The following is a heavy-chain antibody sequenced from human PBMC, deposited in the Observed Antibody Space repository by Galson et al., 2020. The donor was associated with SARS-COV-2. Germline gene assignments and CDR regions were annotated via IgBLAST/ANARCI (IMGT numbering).Heavy chain of an antibody. CDR3: GSGSDFVWDY. Sequence: SATLSLTCDVTGVSTRSNYWWGWVRQPPGKGLEWIGEIFHSGITNYNPSLKSRVSMSVDTSKNQFSLNVYSVTAADTAVYYCGSGSDFVWDYGGQGTLVTVSS. V-gene: IGHV4-4*02. CDR1: GVSTRSNYW. D-gene: IGHD3-16*01. J-gene: IGHJ4*02. CDR2: IFHSGIT.